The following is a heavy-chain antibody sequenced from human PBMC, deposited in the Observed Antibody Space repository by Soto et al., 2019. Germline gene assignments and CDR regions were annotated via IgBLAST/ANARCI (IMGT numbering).Heavy chain of an antibody. D-gene: IGHD3-22*01. CDR2: IYYSGST. CDR3: ASFLYYYDSSGLGWPDY. V-gene: IGHV4-39*01. CDR1: GDSISSSSGY. Sequence: SETLSLTCNVFGDSISSSSGYWGWIRKNPGKGLEWIGSIYYSGSTYYNPSLKSRVTISVDTSKNQFSLKLSSVTAADTAVYYCASFLYYYDSSGLGWPDYWGQGTLVTVSS. J-gene: IGHJ4*02.